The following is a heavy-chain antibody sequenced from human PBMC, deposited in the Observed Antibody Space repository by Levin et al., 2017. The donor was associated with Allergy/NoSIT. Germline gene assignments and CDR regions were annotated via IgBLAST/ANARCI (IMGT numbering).Heavy chain of an antibody. CDR2: IYYSGST. CDR1: GDSISSGDYY. CDR3: ARTALDSGDDPSRAYWYFDL. Sequence: SETLSLTCTVSGDSISSGDYYWNWIRQPPGKGLEWIGYIYYSGSTDYNPSLKSRVTILVDTSKNQFSLKLSSVTAADTAGYFCARTALDSGDDPSRAYWYFDLWGRGTLVTVSS. D-gene: IGHD4-17*01. J-gene: IGHJ2*01. V-gene: IGHV4-30-4*01.